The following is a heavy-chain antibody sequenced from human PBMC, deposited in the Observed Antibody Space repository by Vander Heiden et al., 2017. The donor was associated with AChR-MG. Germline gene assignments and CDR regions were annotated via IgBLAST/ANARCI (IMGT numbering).Heavy chain of an antibody. CDR3: ARTEPYDYVWGSYHAFDY. CDR1: GGSISSYY. D-gene: IGHD3-16*02. V-gene: IGHV4-59*01. Sequence: QVQLQDSAPGLVKPSETLSLTCTVSGGSISSYYWSWIRQPPGKGLEWSGYIYYSGSTNYNPSLKSRVTISVDTSKNQFSLKLSSVTAADTAVYYCARTEPYDYVWGSYHAFDYWGQGTLVTVSS. J-gene: IGHJ4*02. CDR2: IYYSGST.